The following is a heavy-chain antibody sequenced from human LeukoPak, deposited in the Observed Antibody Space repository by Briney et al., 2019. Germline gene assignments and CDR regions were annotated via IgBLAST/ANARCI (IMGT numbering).Heavy chain of an antibody. Sequence: PGGSLRLSCAASGFTFNNYAMSWVRRAPGKGLEWVSHVSGSGGATYYADSVKGRFTISRDNSKNTLYLQMNSLRAEDTAVYYCAKRTDVLTGYSNGWGQGTLVTVSS. CDR3: AKRTDVLTGYSNG. J-gene: IGHJ4*02. D-gene: IGHD3-9*01. CDR1: GFTFNNYA. V-gene: IGHV3-23*01. CDR2: VSGSGGAT.